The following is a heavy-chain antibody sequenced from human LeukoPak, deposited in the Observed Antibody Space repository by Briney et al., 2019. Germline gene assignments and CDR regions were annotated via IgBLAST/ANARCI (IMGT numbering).Heavy chain of an antibody. CDR3: ASQRITDFGVVIPRGFDS. V-gene: IGHV4-59*12. Sequence: PSETLSLTCSVSGGSISSYYWSWIRQPPGKGLEWIGYIYYSGSTNYNPSLKSRVTISVDTSKNQFSLRLSSVTAADTAMYYCASQRITDFGVVIPRGFDSWGQGTLVPVSS. CDR2: IYYSGST. J-gene: IGHJ4*02. D-gene: IGHD3-3*01. CDR1: GGSISSYY.